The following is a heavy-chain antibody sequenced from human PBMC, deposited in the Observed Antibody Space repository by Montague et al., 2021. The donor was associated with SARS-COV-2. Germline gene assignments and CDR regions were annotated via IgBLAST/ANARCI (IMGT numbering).Heavy chain of an antibody. CDR2: IYHSGST. CDR3: ARGSMVRGGKVYYGVDV. Sequence: TLSLTCAVSGGSISSGGYSWNWIRRPPGKGLEWIGYIYHSGSTYYNPSLKSRVTISLDSSKNQFSLNLTSVTAGDTAVYYCARGSMVRGGKVYYGVDVWGQGTTVTVSS. D-gene: IGHD3-10*01. CDR1: GGSISSGGYS. J-gene: IGHJ6*02. V-gene: IGHV4-30-2*01.